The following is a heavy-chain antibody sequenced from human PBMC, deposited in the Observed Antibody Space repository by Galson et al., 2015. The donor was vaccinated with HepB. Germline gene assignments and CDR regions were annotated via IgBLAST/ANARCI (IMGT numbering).Heavy chain of an antibody. V-gene: IGHV3-11*01. J-gene: IGHJ4*02. D-gene: IGHD3-22*01. CDR1: GFTFSDYY. CDR2: ISSSGSTI. CDR3: ARNYYDSSGYYWGFDY. Sequence: SLRLSCAASGFTFSDYYMSWIRQAPGKGLEWVSYISSSGSTIYYADSVKGRFTISRDNAKNSLYLQMNSLRAEDTAVYYCARNYYDSSGYYWGFDYWGQGTLVTVSS.